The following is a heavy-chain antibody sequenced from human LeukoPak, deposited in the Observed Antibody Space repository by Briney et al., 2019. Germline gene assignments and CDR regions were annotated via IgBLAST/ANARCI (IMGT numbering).Heavy chain of an antibody. CDR2: LKSKTDGGTT. V-gene: IGHV3-15*01. CDR1: GFTFSNAW. J-gene: IGHJ4*02. D-gene: IGHD4-17*01. Sequence: GGSLRLSCAASGFTFSNAWMTWVRQPPGKGLEWVGRLKSKTDGGTTDYAAPVKGRFTISRDDSKNTLYQQMNSLKTEDTAVYYCTTGKYGDYYFDNWGQGTLVTVSS. CDR3: TTGKYGDYYFDN.